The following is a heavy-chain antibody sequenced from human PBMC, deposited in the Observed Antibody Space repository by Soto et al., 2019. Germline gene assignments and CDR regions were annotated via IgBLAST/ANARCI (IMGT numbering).Heavy chain of an antibody. Sequence: QVQVVQSGAEVKKPGASVKVSCKVSGYTLSELSMHWVRQAPGKGLEWMGVFDFEDGETIYAQKFQGRLTIIEDTSRDTAYMEVSGLRSEDTAVCYCATTAVTSSGTLDYWGQGTLVAVTS. CDR3: ATTAVTSSGTLDY. CDR2: FDFEDGET. J-gene: IGHJ4*02. D-gene: IGHD6-19*01. CDR1: GYTLSELS. V-gene: IGHV1-24*01.